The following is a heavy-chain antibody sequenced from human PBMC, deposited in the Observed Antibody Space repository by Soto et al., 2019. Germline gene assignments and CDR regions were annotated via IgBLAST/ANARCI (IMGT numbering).Heavy chain of an antibody. CDR2: ISGYNGDT. V-gene: IGHV1-18*01. CDR3: AKNGQPPYYYYGLDV. Sequence: ASVKVSCXASGYTFTRYGISLVRQVPGQGLEWMGWISGYNGDTNYAQKFQDRVSMTIDTSTGTAYMELRSLTSDDTAIYYCAKNGQPPYYYYGLDVWGQGTKVTVSS. J-gene: IGHJ6*02. CDR1: GYTFTRYG. D-gene: IGHD2-8*01.